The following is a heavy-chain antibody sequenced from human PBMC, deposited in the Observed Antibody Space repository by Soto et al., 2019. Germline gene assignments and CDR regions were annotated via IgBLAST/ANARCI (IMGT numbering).Heavy chain of an antibody. Sequence: ASVKVSCKASGYTFTGYYMHWVRQAPGQGLEWMGWINPNSGGTNYAQKFQGWVTMTRDTSISTAYMELGRLRSDDTAVYYCARGEPLRGYYYDSSGYYYFDYWGQGTLVTVSS. CDR3: ARGEPLRGYYYDSSGYYYFDY. CDR1: GYTFTGYY. CDR2: INPNSGGT. V-gene: IGHV1-2*04. D-gene: IGHD3-22*01. J-gene: IGHJ4*02.